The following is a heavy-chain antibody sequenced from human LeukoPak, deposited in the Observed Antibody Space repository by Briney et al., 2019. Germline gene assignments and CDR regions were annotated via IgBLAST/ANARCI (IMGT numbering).Heavy chain of an antibody. J-gene: IGHJ5*02. V-gene: IGHV1-18*01. CDR2: ISAYNGNT. D-gene: IGHD4-17*01. CDR1: GYTFTSYG. Sequence: ASVKVSCKASGYTFTSYGISWVRQAPGQGLEWMGWISAYNGNTNYAQKLQGRVTMTTDTSTSTAYMELRSLRSDDTAVYYCARDGPSNLQETTGRFDPWGQGTLVTVSS. CDR3: ARDGPSNLQETTGRFDP.